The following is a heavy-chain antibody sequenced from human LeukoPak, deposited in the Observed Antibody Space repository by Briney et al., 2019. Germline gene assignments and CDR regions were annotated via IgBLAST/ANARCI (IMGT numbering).Heavy chain of an antibody. CDR1: GYTFTSYG. Sequence: ATVSVFCKASGYTFTSYGTSWVPHAPGQGLECMGWNSGYNGHTNYAQKFQGRVTMTTDASTSTAYMELRRLRSDDTAMYYCARDGLRRPPPPYCGGECPLDYWGQGTLVSVS. J-gene: IGHJ4*02. CDR3: ARDGLRRPPPPYCGGECPLDY. D-gene: IGHD2-21*01. V-gene: IGHV1-18*01. CDR2: NSGYNGHT.